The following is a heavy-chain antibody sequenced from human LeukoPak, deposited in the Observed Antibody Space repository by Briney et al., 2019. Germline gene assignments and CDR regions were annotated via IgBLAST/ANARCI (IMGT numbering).Heavy chain of an antibody. CDR3: ARLVPATASLDY. CDR1: GGSISSYY. V-gene: IGHV4-4*07. D-gene: IGHD2-21*02. CDR2: IYTSGST. J-gene: IGHJ4*02. Sequence: SETLSLTCTVSGGSISSYYWSWNRQPAGKGLEWIGRIYTSGSTNYNPSLKSRVTMSVDTSKNQFPLKLSSVTAADTAVYYCARLVPATASLDYWGQGTLVTVSS.